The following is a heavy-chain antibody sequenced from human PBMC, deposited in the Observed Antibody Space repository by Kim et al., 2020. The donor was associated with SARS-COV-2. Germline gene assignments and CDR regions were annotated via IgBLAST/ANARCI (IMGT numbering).Heavy chain of an antibody. D-gene: IGHD3-22*01. Sequence: SLKSRVTISVDTSKNQFSLKLSSVTAADTAVYYCARDLGPNYDSSGYFDYWGQGTLVTVSS. J-gene: IGHJ4*02. V-gene: IGHV4-31*02. CDR3: ARDLGPNYDSSGYFDY.